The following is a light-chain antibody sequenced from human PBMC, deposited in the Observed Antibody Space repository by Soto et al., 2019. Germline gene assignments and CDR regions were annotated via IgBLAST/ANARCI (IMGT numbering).Light chain of an antibody. CDR1: SSNIGRNS. CDR2: DNN. CDR3: ATWDSNLSAGV. J-gene: IGLJ3*02. Sequence: QSVLTQPPSVSAAPGQKVTISCSGSSSNIGRNSVSWYQQFPGTDPKLLIYDNNKRPSEIPDRFSGSKSGTSATLGITGLQTGDEADYYCATWDSNLSAGVFGGGTQLTVL. V-gene: IGLV1-51*01.